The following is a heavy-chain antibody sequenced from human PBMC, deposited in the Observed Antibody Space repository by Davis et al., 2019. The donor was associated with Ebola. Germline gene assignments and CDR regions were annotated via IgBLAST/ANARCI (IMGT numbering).Heavy chain of an antibody. J-gene: IGHJ4*02. V-gene: IGHV4-39*01. CDR3: RAAGLGLHY. D-gene: IGHD6-13*01. CDR1: GGSISSNSYY. CDR2: IYYSGNT. Sequence: MPGGSLRLSCSVSGGSISSNSYYWDWIRQPPGKGLEWIGSIYYSGNTYYKPSLKSRVTISVDTSKNQFSLKLRSVTAADTAVYYCRAAGLGLHYWGQGTLVTVSS.